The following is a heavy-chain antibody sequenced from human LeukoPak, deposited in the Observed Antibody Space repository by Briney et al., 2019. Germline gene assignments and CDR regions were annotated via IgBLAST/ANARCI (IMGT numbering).Heavy chain of an antibody. V-gene: IGHV1-69*05. Sequence: SVKVFCKASGGTFSSYAISWVRQAPGQGLEWMGRIIPIFGTANYAQKFQGRVTITTDESTSTAYMELSSLRSEDTAVYYCARYNYYDSSGYYYVDYWGQGTLVTVSS. CDR3: ARYNYYDSSGYYYVDY. CDR1: GGTFSSYA. CDR2: IIPIFGTA. J-gene: IGHJ4*02. D-gene: IGHD3-22*01.